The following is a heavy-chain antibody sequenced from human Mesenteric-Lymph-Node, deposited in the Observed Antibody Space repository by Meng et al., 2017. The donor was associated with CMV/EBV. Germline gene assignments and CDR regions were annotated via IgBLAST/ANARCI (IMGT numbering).Heavy chain of an antibody. V-gene: IGHV3-21*01. J-gene: IGHJ4*02. CDR2: ISSSSSYI. Sequence: GGSLRLSCAASGFTFSSYSMNWVRQAPGKGLEWVSSISSSSSYIYYADPVKGRFTISRDNAKNSLYLQMNSLRAEDTAVYYCARSYSSSSGLFDYWGQGTLVTVSS. CDR3: ARSYSSSSGLFDY. D-gene: IGHD6-6*01. CDR1: GFTFSSYS.